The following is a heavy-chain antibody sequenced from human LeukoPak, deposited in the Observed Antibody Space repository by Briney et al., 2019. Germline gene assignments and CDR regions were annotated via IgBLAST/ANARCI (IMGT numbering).Heavy chain of an antibody. D-gene: IGHD4-17*01. CDR3: AKVTGDYGFDRFDY. CDR1: GLTFSSYG. V-gene: IGHV3-30*02. Sequence: PGGSLRLSCAASGLTFSSYGMHWVRQAPGKGLEWVAFIRYDGSNKYYADSVKGRFTISRDNSKNTLYLQMNSLRAEDTAVYYCAKVTGDYGFDRFDYWGQGTLVTVSS. CDR2: IRYDGSNK. J-gene: IGHJ4*02.